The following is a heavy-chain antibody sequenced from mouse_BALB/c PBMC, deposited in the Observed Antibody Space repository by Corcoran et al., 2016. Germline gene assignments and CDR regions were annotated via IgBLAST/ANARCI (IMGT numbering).Heavy chain of an antibody. Sequence: EVQLQQSGPELVKPGASVKMSCKASGYTFTSYVMHWVKQKPGQGLEWIGYINPYNDGTKYNEKFKGKATLTSDKSSSTAYMELSSLTSEDCEVYYCARLCSGIVMEYWGQGTAVTVSS. V-gene: IGHV1S136*01. CDR1: GYTFTSYV. CDR2: INPYNDGT. D-gene: IGHD3-1*01. J-gene: IGHJ4*01. CDR3: ARLCSGIVMEY.